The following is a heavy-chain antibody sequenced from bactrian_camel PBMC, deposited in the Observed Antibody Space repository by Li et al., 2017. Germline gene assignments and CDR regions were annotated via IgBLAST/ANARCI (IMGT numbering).Heavy chain of an antibody. Sequence: VQLVESGGGLVQPGGSLRLSCAASGYSSYTMGWFRQAPGKEREGVATVGPGGSTFYADSVKGRFTISRDNAKNTVYLQLNSLKTEDMAMYYCARTKSGAEYNYWGQGTQVTVS. CDR1: GYSSYT. J-gene: IGHJ4*01. CDR2: VGPGGST. CDR3: ARTKSGAEYNY. V-gene: IGHV3S53*01.